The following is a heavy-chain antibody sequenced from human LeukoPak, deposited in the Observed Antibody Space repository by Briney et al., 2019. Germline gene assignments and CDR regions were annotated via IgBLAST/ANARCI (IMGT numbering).Heavy chain of an antibody. V-gene: IGHV4-38-2*02. D-gene: IGHD2-21*02. CDR1: GYSISSGYY. CDR2: IYHSGTT. CDR3: ARDRLEGDNVGAFDI. J-gene: IGHJ3*02. Sequence: KTSETLSLTCSVFGYSISSGYYWGWIRQPPGKGLEWIGSIYHSGTTDYNPSLKSRVTISVDTSKKQFSLMLSSVTAADTALYYCARDRLEGDNVGAFDIWGQGTMVTVSS.